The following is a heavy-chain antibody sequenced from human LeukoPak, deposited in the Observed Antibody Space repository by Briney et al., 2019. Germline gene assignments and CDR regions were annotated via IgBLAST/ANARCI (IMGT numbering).Heavy chain of an antibody. CDR3: ARDPPYGMDV. CDR1: GGSISSYY. CDR2: IYYSGST. Sequence: SETLSLTCAVSGGSISSYYWSWIRQPPGKGLEWIGYIYYSGSTNYNPSLKSRVTISVDTSKNQFSLKPSSVTAADTAVYYCARDPPYGMDVWGQGTTVTVSS. J-gene: IGHJ6*02. V-gene: IGHV4-59*01.